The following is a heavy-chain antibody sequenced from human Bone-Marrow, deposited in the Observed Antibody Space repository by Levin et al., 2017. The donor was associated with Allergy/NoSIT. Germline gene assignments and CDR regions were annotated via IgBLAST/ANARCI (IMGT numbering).Heavy chain of an antibody. CDR3: ARNYDFWSGYRTPLGMDV. Sequence: ASQTLSLTCTVSGDSISDFYWSWIRQPPGKGLEWIGWGSYSGSTNYNPSLKSRVAISIDPSKNQLSLKVSSVTAADTAVYYCARNYDFWSGYRTPLGMDVWGQGTTVTVSS. CDR1: GDSISDFY. CDR2: GSYSGST. J-gene: IGHJ6*02. V-gene: IGHV4-59*08. D-gene: IGHD3-3*01.